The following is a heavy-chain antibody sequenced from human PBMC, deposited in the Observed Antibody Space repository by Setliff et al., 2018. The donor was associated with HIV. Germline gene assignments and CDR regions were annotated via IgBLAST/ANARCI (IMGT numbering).Heavy chain of an antibody. J-gene: IGHJ6*02. CDR2: IGPYNGRT. D-gene: IGHD1-26*01. CDR1: GYMFIAYG. Sequence: ASVKVSCKTSGYMFIAYGMSWVRRAPGQGLEWMGWIGPYNGRTEYAQGFQGRVSLTIDTSASTAYMELRSLRSDDTAVYYCARDLMGARDYYGMDVWGQGTTVTVSS. V-gene: IGHV1-18*01. CDR3: ARDLMGARDYYGMDV.